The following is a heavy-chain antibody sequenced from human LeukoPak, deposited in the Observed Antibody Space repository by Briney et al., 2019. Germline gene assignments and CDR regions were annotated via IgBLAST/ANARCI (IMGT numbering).Heavy chain of an antibody. CDR3: ARIKIGDSYGPDYMDV. V-gene: IGHV4-38-2*02. D-gene: IGHD5-18*01. Sequence: SETLSLTCTVSGYSISSGYYWGWIRQPPGKGLEWIGGIYHSGSTYYNPSLKSRVTISVDTSKNQFSLKLSSVTAADTAVYYCARIKIGDSYGPDYMDVWGKGTTVTVSS. J-gene: IGHJ6*03. CDR2: IYHSGST. CDR1: GYSISSGYY.